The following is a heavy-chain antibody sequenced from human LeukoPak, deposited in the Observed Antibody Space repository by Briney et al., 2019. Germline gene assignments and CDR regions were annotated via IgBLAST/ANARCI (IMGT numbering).Heavy chain of an antibody. CDR1: GFTVSSNY. CDR2: TYSGGDT. V-gene: IGHV3-53*01. Sequence: GGSLRLSCAASGFTVSSNYMSWVRQAPGKGLEWVSVTYSGGDTYYADSVKGRFTISRDNSKNTLYLQMNSLRAEDTAVYYCARLGMIQAYSTEDYWGQGTLVTVSS. J-gene: IGHJ4*02. CDR3: ARLGMIQAYSTEDY. D-gene: IGHD6-13*01.